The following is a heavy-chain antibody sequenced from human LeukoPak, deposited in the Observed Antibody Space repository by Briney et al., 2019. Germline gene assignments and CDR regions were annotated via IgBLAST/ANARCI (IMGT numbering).Heavy chain of an antibody. Sequence: ASVKVSCKASGYTFTSYGISWVRQAPGQGLEWMGWISAYNGNTNYAQKLQGRVTMTTDTSTSTAYMELRSLRSDDTAVYYCARPNRDILTDYGMDVWGQGTTVTVSS. D-gene: IGHD3-9*01. CDR1: GYTFTSYG. CDR2: ISAYNGNT. J-gene: IGHJ6*02. CDR3: ARPNRDILTDYGMDV. V-gene: IGHV1-18*01.